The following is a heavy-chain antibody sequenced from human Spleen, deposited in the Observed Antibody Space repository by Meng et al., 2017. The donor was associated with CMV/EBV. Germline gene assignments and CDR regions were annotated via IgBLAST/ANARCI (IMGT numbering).Heavy chain of an antibody. J-gene: IGHJ4*02. Sequence: GSGSYFTSYWVGWVRQKPGKGLEWMGIIYPGDSDTRYSPSLQGHVSLSVDKSLNTAYLQWSSLQASDTAMYYCARICSNCHRGFDLWGQGTLVTVSS. V-gene: IGHV5-51*01. D-gene: IGHD1-1*01. CDR3: ARICSNCHRGFDL. CDR2: IYPGDSDT. CDR1: GSYFTSYW.